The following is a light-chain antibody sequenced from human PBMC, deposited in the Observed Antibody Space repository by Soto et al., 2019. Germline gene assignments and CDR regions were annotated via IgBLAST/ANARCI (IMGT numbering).Light chain of an antibody. J-gene: IGKJ4*01. V-gene: IGKV3-15*01. CDR3: QQYDKSLPPVT. Sequence: DIIWTQSPAIVSVSPGERATLSCRASRSVSTNLAWYQHKHGQAPRLISYGASTRFTDIPARLSASGSGTDVTLTINYLKSEDFGVYYCQQYDKSLPPVTFGGGTKVEI. CDR1: RSVSTN. CDR2: GAS.